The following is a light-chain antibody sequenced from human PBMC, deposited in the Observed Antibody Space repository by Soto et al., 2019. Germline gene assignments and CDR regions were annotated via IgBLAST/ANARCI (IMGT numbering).Light chain of an antibody. CDR1: NSDVGGYNY. V-gene: IGLV2-14*01. Sequence: QSVLTQPASVSGYPGQSITISCTGRNSDVGGYNYVSWYQQHPGKAPKFMIYEVSRRPSGVSNRFSGSKSGNTASLTVSGLQAEDEADYYCSSYPTSNTYVFGTGTKVTVL. CDR2: EVS. CDR3: SSYPTSNTYV. J-gene: IGLJ1*01.